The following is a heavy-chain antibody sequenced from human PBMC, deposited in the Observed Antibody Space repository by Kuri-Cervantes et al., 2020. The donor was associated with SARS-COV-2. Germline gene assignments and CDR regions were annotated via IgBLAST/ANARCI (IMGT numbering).Heavy chain of an antibody. D-gene: IGHD2-15*01. V-gene: IGHV1-2*02. CDR3: ARDLPAGYCSGGSCYIEDP. CDR1: GYTFTGYY. CDR2: INPNSGGT. Sequence: ASVKVSCKASGYTFTGYYMHWVRQAPGQGLEWMGWINPNSGGTSYAQKFQGRVTMTRDTSTSTVYMELSSLRAEDTAVYYCARDLPAGYCSGGSCYIEDPWGQGTLVTVSS. J-gene: IGHJ5*02.